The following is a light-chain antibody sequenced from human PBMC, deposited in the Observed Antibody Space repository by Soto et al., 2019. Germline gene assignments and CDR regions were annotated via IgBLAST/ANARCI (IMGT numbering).Light chain of an antibody. CDR3: SSYAGSSTLYV. J-gene: IGLJ1*01. CDR2: GNS. V-gene: IGLV1-40*01. CDR1: SSNVGAGYD. Sequence: QSVLTQPPSVSGAPGQMVTISCTGSSSNVGAGYDVHWYQQLPGTAPKLLIYGNSNRPSGVPDRFSGSKSGTSASLAITGLQAEDEADYYCSSYAGSSTLYVFGTGTKLTVL.